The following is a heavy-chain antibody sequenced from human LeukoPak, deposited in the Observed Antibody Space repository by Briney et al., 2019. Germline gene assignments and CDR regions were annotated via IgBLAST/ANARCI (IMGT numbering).Heavy chain of an antibody. CDR2: IYIGGNT. Sequence: GGSLRLSCAASGFTVSSSYMSWVRQAPGKGLEWVSVIYIGGNTYYAESVKGRFTISRDTSENTLYLQLSCLRAEDTAVYYCVRGHGYTSFDYWGQGTLVTVSS. D-gene: IGHD5-24*01. CDR3: VRGHGYTSFDY. J-gene: IGHJ4*01. CDR1: GFTVSSSY. V-gene: IGHV3-53*01.